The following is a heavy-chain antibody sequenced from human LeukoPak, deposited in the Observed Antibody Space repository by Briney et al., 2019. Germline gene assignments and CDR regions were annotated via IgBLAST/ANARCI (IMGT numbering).Heavy chain of an antibody. D-gene: IGHD4-17*01. Sequence: SETLSLTCAVYGGSFSGYYWSWIRQPPGKGLEWIGSIYHSGSTYYNPPLKSRVTISVDTSENQFSLKLSSVTAADTAVYYCARGGYGDYFDYWGQGTLVTVSS. V-gene: IGHV4-34*01. CDR1: GGSFSGYY. CDR3: ARGGYGDYFDY. CDR2: IYHSGST. J-gene: IGHJ4*02.